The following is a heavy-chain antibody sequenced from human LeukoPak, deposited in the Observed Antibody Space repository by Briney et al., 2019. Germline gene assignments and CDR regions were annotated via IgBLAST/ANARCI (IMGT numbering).Heavy chain of an antibody. V-gene: IGHV4-4*07. CDR1: GGSISSYY. J-gene: IGHJ4*02. CDR2: IYTSGST. Sequence: SETLSLTCTVSGGSISSYYWSWIRQPAGNGLEWIGRIYTSGSTNYNPSLKSRVTMSVDTSKNQFSLKLSSVTAADTAVYYCARDPGILTGYYYFDYWGQGTLVTVSS. CDR3: ARDPGILTGYYYFDY. D-gene: IGHD3-9*01.